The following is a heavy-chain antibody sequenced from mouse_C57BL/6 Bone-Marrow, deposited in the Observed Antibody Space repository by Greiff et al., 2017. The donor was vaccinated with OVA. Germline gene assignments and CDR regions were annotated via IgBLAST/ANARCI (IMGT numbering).Heavy chain of an antibody. CDR2: IHPNSGST. D-gene: IGHD1-1*01. V-gene: IGHV1-64*01. CDR3: ARPITTVVARGDY. Sequence: QVQLKQSGAELVKPGASVKLSCKASGYTFTSYWMHWVKQRPGQGLEWIGMIHPNSGSTNYNEKFKSKATLTVDKSSSTAYMQLSSLTSEDSAVYYCARPITTVVARGDYWGQGTTLTVSS. CDR1: GYTFTSYW. J-gene: IGHJ2*01.